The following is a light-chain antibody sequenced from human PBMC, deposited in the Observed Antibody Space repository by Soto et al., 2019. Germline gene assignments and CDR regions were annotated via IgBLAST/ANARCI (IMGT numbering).Light chain of an antibody. Sequence: DIQMTQSPSSLSASVGDRVTITCRASQSSGPYLNWYQQKQGKAPKXLIYDASSLESGVPSRFRGSGSGTELTITISSLQPDDGETYDGQQYNSYSWTFGQGTKVDIK. CDR2: DAS. CDR3: QQYNSYSWT. V-gene: IGKV1-5*01. J-gene: IGKJ1*01. CDR1: QSSGPY.